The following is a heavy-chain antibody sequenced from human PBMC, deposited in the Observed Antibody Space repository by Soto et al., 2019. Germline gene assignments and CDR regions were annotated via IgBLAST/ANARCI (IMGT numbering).Heavy chain of an antibody. V-gene: IGHV4-4*02. Sequence: SETLSLTCAVSGGSISSSNWWSWVRQPPGKGLEWIGEIYHSGSTNYNPSLKSRVTISVDKSKNQFSLKLSSVTAADTAVYYCARRYYDSSGYFHFDYWGQGPLVTVS. J-gene: IGHJ4*02. D-gene: IGHD3-22*01. CDR2: IYHSGST. CDR1: GGSISSSNW. CDR3: ARRYYDSSGYFHFDY.